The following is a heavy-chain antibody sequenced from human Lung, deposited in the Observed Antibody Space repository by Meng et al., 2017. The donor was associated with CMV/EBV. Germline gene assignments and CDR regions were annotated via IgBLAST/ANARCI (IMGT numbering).Heavy chain of an antibody. CDR1: GFTFSCYA. D-gene: IGHD3-16*01. CDR3: AGGY. Sequence: EVQLLESGGGLVQPGGCLGLSCVASGFTFSCYALTWVRQAPGKGLEWVSGISGNGGTTYYADSVKGRFTISRDNSKSTLYLQMNSLRGDDTAVYYCAGGYWGPGTLVTVSS. J-gene: IGHJ4*02. CDR2: ISGNGGTT. V-gene: IGHV3-23*01.